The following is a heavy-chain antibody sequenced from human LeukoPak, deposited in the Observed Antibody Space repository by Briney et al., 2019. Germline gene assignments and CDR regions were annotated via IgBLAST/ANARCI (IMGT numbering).Heavy chain of an antibody. J-gene: IGHJ3*02. CDR1: GFTFSSYG. CDR3: AKDKGSGSYYAFDI. CDR2: ISCDGSNK. V-gene: IGHV3-30*18. D-gene: IGHD1-26*01. Sequence: PGGSLRLSCAASGFTFSSYGMHWVRQAPGKGLGWVAVISCDGSNKYYADSVKGRFTISRDNSKNTLYLQMNSLRAEDTAVYYCAKDKGSGSYYAFDIWGQGTMVTVSS.